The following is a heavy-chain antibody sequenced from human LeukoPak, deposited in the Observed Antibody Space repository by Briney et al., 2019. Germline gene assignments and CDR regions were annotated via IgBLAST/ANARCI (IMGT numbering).Heavy chain of an antibody. CDR3: ARVFTMVRGSSPSYFDY. CDR2: ISAYNGNT. D-gene: IGHD3-10*01. CDR1: GYTFTSYG. J-gene: IGHJ4*02. V-gene: IGHV1-18*04. Sequence: ASVKVSCKASGYTFTSYGISWVRQAPGQGLEWMGWISAYNGNTNYAQKLQGRVTMTTDTSTSTAYMELRSLRSEDTAVYYCARVFTMVRGSSPSYFDYWGQGTLVTVSS.